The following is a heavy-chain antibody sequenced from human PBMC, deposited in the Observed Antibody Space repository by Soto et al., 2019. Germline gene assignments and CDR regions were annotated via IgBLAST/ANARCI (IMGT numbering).Heavy chain of an antibody. V-gene: IGHV4-61*01. J-gene: IGHJ5*02. CDR2: IYYSGST. CDR3: ARGYSIAARPWWFDP. CDR1: GGSVSSGSYY. D-gene: IGHD6-6*01. Sequence: KTSETLSLTCTVSGGSVSSGSYYWSWIRQPPGKGLEWIGYIYYSGSTNYNPSLKSRVTISVDTSKNQFSLKLSSVTAADTAVYYCARGYSIAARPWWFDPWGQGTLVTGS.